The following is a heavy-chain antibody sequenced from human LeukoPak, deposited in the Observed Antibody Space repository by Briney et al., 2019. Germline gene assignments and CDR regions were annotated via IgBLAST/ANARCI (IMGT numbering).Heavy chain of an antibody. CDR1: GFTFTTYG. CDR3: AALILTGYYTHFDY. D-gene: IGHD3-9*01. V-gene: IGHV3-21*01. CDR2: IHTSNNYI. Sequence: PGRSLRLSCAASGFTFTTYGMNWVRQAPGKGLEWVSSIHTSNNYIYYANSLKGRFTISRDNTKNSLYLHMNSLRAEDTAVYYCAALILTGYYTHFDYWGQGTLVTVSS. J-gene: IGHJ4*02.